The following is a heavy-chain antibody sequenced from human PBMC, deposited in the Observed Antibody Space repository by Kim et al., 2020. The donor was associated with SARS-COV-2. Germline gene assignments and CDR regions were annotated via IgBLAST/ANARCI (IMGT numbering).Heavy chain of an antibody. V-gene: IGHV3-7*01. D-gene: IGHD3-10*01. J-gene: IGHJ4*02. CDR3: AALDTVQVPGGI. Sequence: EVDSVKGRFTMSRDNAKNSLFLQMSSLRTDDTAIYYCAALDTVQVPGGIWGQGTLVTVSS.